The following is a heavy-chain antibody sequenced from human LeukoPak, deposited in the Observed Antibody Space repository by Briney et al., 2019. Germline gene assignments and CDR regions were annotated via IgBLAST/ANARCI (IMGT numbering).Heavy chain of an antibody. CDR1: GFTFSSYW. Sequence: GGSLRLSCAASGFTFSSYWMGWVRQAPGKGLEWVANRKQDGSEKYYVDSVKGRFTISRDNAKNSLYLQMNSLRAEDTAVYYCARAVAVVVVAATHFDYWGLGTLVTVSS. CDR2: RKQDGSEK. D-gene: IGHD2-15*01. CDR3: ARAVAVVVVAATHFDY. V-gene: IGHV3-7*02. J-gene: IGHJ4*02.